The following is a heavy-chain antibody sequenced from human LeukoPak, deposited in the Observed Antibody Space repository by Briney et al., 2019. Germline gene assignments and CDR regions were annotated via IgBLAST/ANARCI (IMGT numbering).Heavy chain of an antibody. D-gene: IGHD3-10*01. CDR2: IIPIFGTA. CDR3: ARDSYPREGWFDP. Sequence: VKVSCKASGGTFSSYAISWARQAPGQGLEWMGGIIPIFGTANYAQKFQGRVTITTDESTSTAYMELSSLRSEDTAVYYCARDSYPREGWFDPWGQGTLVTVSS. V-gene: IGHV1-69*05. CDR1: GGTFSSYA. J-gene: IGHJ5*02.